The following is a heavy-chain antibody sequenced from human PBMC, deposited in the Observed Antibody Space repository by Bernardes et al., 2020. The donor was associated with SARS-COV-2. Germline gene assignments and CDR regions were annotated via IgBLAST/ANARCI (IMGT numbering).Heavy chain of an antibody. V-gene: IGHV3-23*01. Sequence: GGSLRLSCAASGFTFSSYAMSWVRQAPGKGLEWVSAISGSGGSTYYADSVKGRFTISRDNSKNTLYLQMNSLRAEDTAVYYCAKRSPRGYSYGYPTDWYFDLWGRGTLVTVSS. CDR1: GFTFSSYA. CDR3: AKRSPRGYSYGYPTDWYFDL. D-gene: IGHD5-18*01. J-gene: IGHJ2*01. CDR2: ISGSGGST.